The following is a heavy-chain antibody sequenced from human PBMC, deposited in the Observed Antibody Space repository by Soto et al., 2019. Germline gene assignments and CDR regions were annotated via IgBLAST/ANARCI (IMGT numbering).Heavy chain of an antibody. V-gene: IGHV3-30*18. CDR3: EKDFFKVTIFGVVISY. Sequence: QVQLVESGGGVVQPGRSLRLSCAASGFTFSSYGMHWVRQAPGKGLEWAAVISYDGSNKYYADSVKGRFTISRDNSKNTQYLQMNRLRAEDKAMYYCEKDFFKVTIFGVVISYWGQGTLVTVYS. J-gene: IGHJ4*02. CDR1: GFTFSSYG. D-gene: IGHD3-3*01. CDR2: ISYDGSNK.